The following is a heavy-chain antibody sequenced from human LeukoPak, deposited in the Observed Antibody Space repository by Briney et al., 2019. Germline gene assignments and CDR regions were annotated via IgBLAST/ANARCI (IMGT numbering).Heavy chain of an antibody. CDR1: GYTFTSYA. D-gene: IGHD3-16*01. CDR2: INPNSGGT. CDR3: ARDQAPRMITFGGPRRWFDP. Sequence: GASVKVSCKASGYTFTSYAMNWVRQAPGQGLEWMGWINPNSGGTNYAQKFQGRVTMTRDTSISTAYMELSRLRSDDPAVYYCARDQAPRMITFGGPRRWFDPWGQGTLVTVSS. J-gene: IGHJ5*02. V-gene: IGHV1-2*02.